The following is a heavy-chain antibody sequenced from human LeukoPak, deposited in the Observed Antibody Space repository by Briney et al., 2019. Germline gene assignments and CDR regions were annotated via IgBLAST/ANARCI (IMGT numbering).Heavy chain of an antibody. J-gene: IGHJ5*02. D-gene: IGHD3-10*01. CDR3: ARVDYYGSGGIFDP. CDR2: IYYNGRA. V-gene: IGHV4-59*01. Sequence: SETLSLTCTVSGGXMSGYYCSWLRQPPGEGLEWIGDIYYNGRANYNPSLKSRVTISEDTSRNQFSLKLTSVTAADTAVYYCARVDYYGSGGIFDPWGQGILVTVSS. CDR1: GGXMSGYY.